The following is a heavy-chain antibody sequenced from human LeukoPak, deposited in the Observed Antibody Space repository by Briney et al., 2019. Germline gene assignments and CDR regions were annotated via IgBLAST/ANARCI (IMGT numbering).Heavy chain of an antibody. CDR2: IWYDGSNK. CDR3: ARAEQWLATYFDY. V-gene: IGHV3-33*08. D-gene: IGHD6-19*01. J-gene: IGHJ4*02. CDR1: GFTFSSYG. Sequence: GGPLTLSCAASGFTFSSYGMHGLRQAPGKGLEWVAVIWYDGSNKYYAHSVKGRFTISRDNYKNTMFLQMNSLRAEDTAVYYCARAEQWLATYFDYWGQGTLVTVSS.